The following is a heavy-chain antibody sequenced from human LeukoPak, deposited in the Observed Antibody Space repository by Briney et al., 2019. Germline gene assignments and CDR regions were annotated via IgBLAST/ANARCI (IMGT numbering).Heavy chain of an antibody. V-gene: IGHV4-59*01. Sequence: PSETLSLTCTVSGGSISGYYWSWIRQPPGKGLERIGYIYYSGSTNYNPSLKSRVTISVDTSKNQFSLKLSSVTAADTAVYYCARVRGYCSGGSCWYFDLWGRGTLVTVSS. CDR3: ARVRGYCSGGSCWYFDL. D-gene: IGHD2-15*01. J-gene: IGHJ2*01. CDR1: GGSISGYY. CDR2: IYYSGST.